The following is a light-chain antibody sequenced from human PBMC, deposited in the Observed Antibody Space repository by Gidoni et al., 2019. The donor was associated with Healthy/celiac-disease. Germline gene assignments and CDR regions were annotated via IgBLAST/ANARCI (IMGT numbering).Light chain of an antibody. V-gene: IGKV2-28*01. Sequence: DIVMTQSPLSLPVTPVEPASISCRSSQSLLHSNGYNYLDWYLQKPGQSPQLLIYLGSNRASGVPDRFSGSGSGTDFTLKISRVEAEDVGVYYCMQALQTPWTFGQXTKVEIK. CDR3: MQALQTPWT. CDR1: QSLLHSNGYNY. J-gene: IGKJ1*01. CDR2: LGS.